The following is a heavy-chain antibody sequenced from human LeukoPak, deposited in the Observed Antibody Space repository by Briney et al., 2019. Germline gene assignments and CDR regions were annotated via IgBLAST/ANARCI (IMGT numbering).Heavy chain of an antibody. J-gene: IGHJ4*02. CDR3: VTGFGY. CDR2: IKNKNEGGTT. D-gene: IGHD3-16*01. V-gene: IGHV3-15*07. CDR1: GLSFSDAW. Sequence: GGSLRLSWVASGLSFSDAWMNWVRQAPGKGPEWGGRIKNKNEGGTTDYASPVKCRVIISIDDSKNMLFLQMNSLKGEDTAKYPCVTGFGYWGQGTLVIVSS.